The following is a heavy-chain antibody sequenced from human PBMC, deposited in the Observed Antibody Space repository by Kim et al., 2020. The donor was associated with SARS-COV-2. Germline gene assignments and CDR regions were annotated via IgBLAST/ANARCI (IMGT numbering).Heavy chain of an antibody. D-gene: IGHD6-13*01. CDR2: ISSSSSTI. CDR1: GFTFSSYS. J-gene: IGHJ4*02. Sequence: GGSLRLSCAASGFTFSSYSMNWVRQAPGKGLEWVSYISSSSSTIYYADSVKGRFTISRDNAKNSLYLQMNSLRAEDTAVYYCARARGIAAAGIVDYWGQGTLVTVSS. CDR3: ARARGIAAAGIVDY. V-gene: IGHV3-48*04.